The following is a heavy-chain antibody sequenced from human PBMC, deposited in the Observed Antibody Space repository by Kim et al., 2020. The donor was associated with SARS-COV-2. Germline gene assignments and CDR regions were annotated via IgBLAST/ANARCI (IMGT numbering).Heavy chain of an antibody. J-gene: IGHJ4*02. D-gene: IGHD3-22*01. CDR2: TSTSGNTI. V-gene: IGHV3-11*01. CDR3: ARGGYSSSYYTEKEYFDY. Sequence: GGSLRLSCAASGFTFRDYYISWIRQAPGKGLEWLSYTSTSGNTIYYADSVKGRFTISRDNTKNSLYLQVNSLSAEDTAVYYCARGGYSSSYYTEKEYFDYWGQGTLVTVSS. CDR1: GFTFRDYY.